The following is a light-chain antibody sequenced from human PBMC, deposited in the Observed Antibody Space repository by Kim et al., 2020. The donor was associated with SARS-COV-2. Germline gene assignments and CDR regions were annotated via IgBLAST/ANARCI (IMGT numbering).Light chain of an antibody. CDR3: QQANIFPLT. V-gene: IGKV1-12*01. CDR1: QGIGTG. J-gene: IGKJ4*01. CDR2: AAS. Sequence: ASVGDRVTSTCRASQGIGTGLGWYQQAPGKAPKLLIYAASTLQTGVPSRFSGGGSGSDFTLTISSLQPEDFATYYCQQANIFPLTFGGGTKVDIK.